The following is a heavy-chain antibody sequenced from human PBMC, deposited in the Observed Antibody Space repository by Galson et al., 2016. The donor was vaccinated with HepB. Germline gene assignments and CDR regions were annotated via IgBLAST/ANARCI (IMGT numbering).Heavy chain of an antibody. CDR3: ARGSWWTTPAQADY. CDR2: MSPNSGYT. Sequence: SVKVSCKASGYTFTSYDIYWVRQATGQGLEWMGWMSPNSGYTGYAQKFQGRVTMTRNTSIGTAYMELSSLRSEDTAIYYCARGSWWTTPAQADYWGQGTLVTVSS. V-gene: IGHV1-8*01. CDR1: GYTFTSYD. J-gene: IGHJ4*02. D-gene: IGHD2-15*01.